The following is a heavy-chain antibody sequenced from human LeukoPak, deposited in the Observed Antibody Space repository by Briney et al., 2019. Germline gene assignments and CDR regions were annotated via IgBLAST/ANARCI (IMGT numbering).Heavy chain of an antibody. J-gene: IGHJ3*02. CDR1: GGSISSGGYY. CDR2: IYYSGST. Sequence: SETLSLTCTVSGGSISSGGYYWSWIRQHPGKGLEWIGYIYYSGSTYYNPSLKSRVTISVDTSKNQFSLTLSSVTAADTAVYYCARPTYAGYCNSVNCLDGFAIWGQGTMVTVSP. CDR3: ARPTYAGYCNSVNCLDGFAI. D-gene: IGHD2/OR15-2a*01. V-gene: IGHV4-31*03.